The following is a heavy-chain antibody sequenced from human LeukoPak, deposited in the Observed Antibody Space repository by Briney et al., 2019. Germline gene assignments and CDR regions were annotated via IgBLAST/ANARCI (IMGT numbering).Heavy chain of an antibody. V-gene: IGHV4-39*01. Sequence: PSETLSLTSTVSGGSISSSSYYWGWIRQPPGKGLEWIGSVYYSGSTYYNPSLKSRVTITVDTSKNQFSLKLSSVTAADTAVYYCARHGIPYSSSWTTYYFDYWGQGTLVTVSS. CDR1: GGSISSSSYY. D-gene: IGHD6-13*01. CDR3: ARHGIPYSSSWTTYYFDY. J-gene: IGHJ4*02. CDR2: VYYSGST.